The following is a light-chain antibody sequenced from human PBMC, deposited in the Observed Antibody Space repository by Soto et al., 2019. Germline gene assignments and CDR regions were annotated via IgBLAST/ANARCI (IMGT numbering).Light chain of an antibody. V-gene: IGKV1-9*01. CDR2: LAS. Sequence: IQLTQSPSSLSASVGDRVTITCRASRGISSYLAWYQQKPGKAPKLLIYLASTLQSGVPSRFSGSGSGTDFSLTISSLQPEDVATYYCLQHNSYPRTFGQGTKVEIK. J-gene: IGKJ1*01. CDR3: LQHNSYPRT. CDR1: RGISSY.